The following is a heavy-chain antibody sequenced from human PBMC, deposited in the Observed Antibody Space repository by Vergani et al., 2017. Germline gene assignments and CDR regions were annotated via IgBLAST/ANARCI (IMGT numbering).Heavy chain of an antibody. CDR3: ARGRGNIVVVVAAYFDY. Sequence: QVQLQQWGAGLLKPSETLSLTCAVYGGSFSGYYWSWIRQPPGKGLEWIGEINHSGSTNYNPSLESRVTISVDTSKNQFSLKLSSVTAADTAVYYCARGRGNIVVVVAAYFDYWGQGTLVTVSS. CDR1: GGSFSGYY. J-gene: IGHJ4*02. D-gene: IGHD2-15*01. CDR2: INHSGST. V-gene: IGHV4-34*01.